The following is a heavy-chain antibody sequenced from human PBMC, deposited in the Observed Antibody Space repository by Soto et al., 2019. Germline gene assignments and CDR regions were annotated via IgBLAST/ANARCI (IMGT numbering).Heavy chain of an antibody. Sequence: QVQLVQSGAEVKKPGASVKVACKTSGYSFSSNAITWVRQAPGQGLEWMGWISTYSGDPNYAQKFQGRVTMTTDTSTNTAYMELRNLRSDDTAVYSCARVWGSYQAPSGGAWFDPWGQGPLVTVSS. CDR3: ARVWGSYQAPSGGAWFDP. CDR1: GYSFSSNA. CDR2: ISTYSGDP. D-gene: IGHD3-16*02. J-gene: IGHJ5*02. V-gene: IGHV1-18*01.